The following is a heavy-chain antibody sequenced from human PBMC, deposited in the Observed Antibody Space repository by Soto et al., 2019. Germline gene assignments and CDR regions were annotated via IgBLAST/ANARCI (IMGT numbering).Heavy chain of an antibody. Sequence: QVQLVESGGGVVQPGRSLRLSCAASGFTFSSYGMHWVRQAPGKGLEWVAGIWYDASNKDYVDSVKGRFTISSDNSKNTLYLEMNSLRDEDTAVYYCSREWRGAYFGLWGRGTLVTVYS. CDR3: SREWRGAYFGL. CDR1: GFTFSSYG. J-gene: IGHJ2*01. D-gene: IGHD5-12*01. CDR2: IWYDASNK. V-gene: IGHV3-33*01.